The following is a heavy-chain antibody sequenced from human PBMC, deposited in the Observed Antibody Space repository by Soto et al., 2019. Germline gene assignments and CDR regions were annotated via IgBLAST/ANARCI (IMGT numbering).Heavy chain of an antibody. J-gene: IGHJ5*02. D-gene: IGHD1-26*01. V-gene: IGHV4-39*02. CDR2: IYYSGST. CDR3: ATQEVGGSYVYTFDP. Sequence: QLQLQESGPGLVKPSETLSLTCTVSGGSISSSNYYWGWIRQPPGKGLEWIGSIYYSGSTYYNPSHKRRVTITVATSKNHFALKVSSVPAADTAVYYCATQEVGGSYVYTFDPWGQGTLVTVSS. CDR1: GGSISSSNYY.